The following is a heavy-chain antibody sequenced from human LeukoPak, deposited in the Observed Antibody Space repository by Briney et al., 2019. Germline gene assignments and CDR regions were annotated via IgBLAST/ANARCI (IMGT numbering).Heavy chain of an antibody. J-gene: IGHJ6*02. CDR3: ATHGGYSGYEEPDYYYGMDV. CDR2: IYSGGST. D-gene: IGHD5-12*01. CDR1: GFTFSSYA. V-gene: IGHV3-53*04. Sequence: PGGSLRLSCAASGFTFSSYAMSWVRQAPGKGLEWVSVIYSGGSTYYADSVKGRFTISRHNSKNTLYLQMNSLRAEDTAVYYCATHGGYSGYEEPDYYYGMDVWGQGTTVTVSS.